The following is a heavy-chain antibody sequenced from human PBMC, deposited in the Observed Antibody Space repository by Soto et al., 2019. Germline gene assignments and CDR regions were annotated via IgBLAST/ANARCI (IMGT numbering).Heavy chain of an antibody. CDR3: AHSLSTSCYECGNWFDP. CDR2: IYWNDDK. D-gene: IGHD2-2*01. Sequence: QITLKESGPTLVKPTQTLTLTCTFSGFSLSTSGVGVGWIRQPPGKALEWLALIYWNDDKRYSPSLQSRLTITKDTSKNQVVLTMTNMDPVDTATYYCAHSLSTSCYECGNWFDPWGQGTLVTVSS. J-gene: IGHJ5*02. CDR1: GFSLSTSGVG. V-gene: IGHV2-5*01.